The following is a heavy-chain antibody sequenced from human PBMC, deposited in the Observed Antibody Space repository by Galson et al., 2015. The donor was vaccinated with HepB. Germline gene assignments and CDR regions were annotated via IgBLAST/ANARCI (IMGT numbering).Heavy chain of an antibody. J-gene: IGHJ4*02. CDR2: ISYDGSIK. Sequence: SLRLSCAASGFTFSSYAMHWVRQAPGKGLEWVAVISYDGSIKYYADSVKGRFTISRDNSKNALYLQMNSLRAEDTAVYYCARGRSSSNYFDYWGQGTLVTVSS. D-gene: IGHD6-6*01. CDR1: GFTFSSYA. V-gene: IGHV3-30-3*01. CDR3: ARGRSSSNYFDY.